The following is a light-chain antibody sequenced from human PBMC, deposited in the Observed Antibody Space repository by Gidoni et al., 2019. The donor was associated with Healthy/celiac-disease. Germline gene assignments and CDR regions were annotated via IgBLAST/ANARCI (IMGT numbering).Light chain of an antibody. CDR1: SSNIGSNT. CDR3: AAWDESLNGLVV. CDR2: SNN. Sequence: QSVLPQPPSASGTPGQRVTISCSGSSSNIGSNTVNWYQQLPGTAPKLLLYSNNPRPSGVPARCSGAKSGASAYLAISGLQSEEEADDYCAAWDESLNGLVVFGGGTKLTVL. J-gene: IGLJ2*01. V-gene: IGLV1-44*01.